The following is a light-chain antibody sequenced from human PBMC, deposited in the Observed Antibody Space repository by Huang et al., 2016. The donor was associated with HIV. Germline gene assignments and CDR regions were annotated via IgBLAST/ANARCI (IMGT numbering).Light chain of an antibody. Sequence: DIQMTQSPSSLSVSAGDRAAISCRASQGISSYLNGYQQKPGKAPKHLIYAASSLQSGVPSRFSGSGSGIDFTLTISGLHPEDCATYYCQQSYSTPLMYTFGQGTKLEIK. CDR3: QQSYSTPLMYT. CDR2: AAS. CDR1: QGISSY. J-gene: IGKJ2*01. V-gene: IGKV1-39*01.